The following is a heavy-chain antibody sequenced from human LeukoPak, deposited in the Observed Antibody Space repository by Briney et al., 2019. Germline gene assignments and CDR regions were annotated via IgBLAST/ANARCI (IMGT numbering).Heavy chain of an antibody. V-gene: IGHV3-30*04. CDR1: GFTFSIYA. CDR2: ISNDGSDK. Sequence: GRSPRLSCAASGFTFSIYAMHWVRQAPGKGLEWVAVISNDGSDKYYADSVKGRFTISRDNSKSTLYLQMNSLRTEDTAVYYCARRWYFDLWGRGTLVTVSS. J-gene: IGHJ2*01. CDR3: ARRWYFDL.